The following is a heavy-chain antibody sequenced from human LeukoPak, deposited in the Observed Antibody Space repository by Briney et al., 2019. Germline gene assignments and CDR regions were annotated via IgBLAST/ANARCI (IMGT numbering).Heavy chain of an antibody. CDR2: IIPILGIA. Sequence: SVKVSCKASGGTFSSYTISWVRQAPGQGLEWMGRIIPILGIANYAQKFQGRVTITADKSTSTAYMELSSLRSEDTAVYYCARDAMGKVPAAIRSYYYYYYMDVWGKGTTVTVSS. J-gene: IGHJ6*03. CDR1: GGTFSSYT. D-gene: IGHD2-2*02. CDR3: ARDAMGKVPAAIRSYYYYYYMDV. V-gene: IGHV1-69*04.